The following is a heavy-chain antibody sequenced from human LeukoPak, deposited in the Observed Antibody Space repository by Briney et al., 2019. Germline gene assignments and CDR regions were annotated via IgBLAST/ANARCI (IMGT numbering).Heavy chain of an antibody. Sequence: GGSLRLSCAASGFTFSSYGMHWVRQAPGKGLEWVAVISYDGSNKYYADSVKDRFTISRDNSKNTLYLQMNSLRAEDTAVYYCAKEPGSGWYYFDYWGQGTLVTVSS. J-gene: IGHJ4*02. V-gene: IGHV3-30*18. D-gene: IGHD6-19*01. CDR1: GFTFSSYG. CDR3: AKEPGSGWYYFDY. CDR2: ISYDGSNK.